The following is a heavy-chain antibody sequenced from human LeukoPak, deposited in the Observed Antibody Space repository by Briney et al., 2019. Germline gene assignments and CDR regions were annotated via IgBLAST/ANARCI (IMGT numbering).Heavy chain of an antibody. J-gene: IGHJ4*02. CDR3: ARGVRTHDHHDYGDYSYYFDY. CDR2: INHSGST. D-gene: IGHD4-17*01. Sequence: SETLSLTCAVYGGSFSGYYWGWIRQPPGKGLEWIGEINHSGSTNYNPSLKSRVTISVDTSKNQFSLKLSSVTAADTAVYYCARGVRTHDHHDYGDYSYYFDYWGQGTLVTVSS. V-gene: IGHV4-34*01. CDR1: GGSFSGYY.